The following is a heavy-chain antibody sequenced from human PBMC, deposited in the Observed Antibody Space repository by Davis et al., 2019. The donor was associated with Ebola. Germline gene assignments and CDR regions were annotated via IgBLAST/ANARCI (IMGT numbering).Heavy chain of an antibody. CDR3: ASGNNLGDGHYYYYGMDV. CDR1: GGSISSSNW. Sequence: SETLSLTCAVSGGSISSSNWWSWVRQPPGKGLEWIGEIYHSGSTNYNPSLKSRVTISVDKSKNQFSLKLSSVTAADTAVYYCASGNNLGDGHYYYYGMDVWGQGTTVTVSS. D-gene: IGHD5-24*01. CDR2: IYHSGST. V-gene: IGHV4-4*02. J-gene: IGHJ6*02.